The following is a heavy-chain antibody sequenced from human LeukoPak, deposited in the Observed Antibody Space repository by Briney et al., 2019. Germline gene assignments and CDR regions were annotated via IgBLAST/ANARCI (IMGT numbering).Heavy chain of an antibody. CDR1: GGSISSYY. V-gene: IGHV4-59*08. J-gene: IGHJ3*02. D-gene: IGHD5-24*01. CDR3: ARALIRRDGYNYYAIDI. Sequence: SETLSLTCTVSGGSISSYYWSWIRQPPGKGLEWIGYIYYSGSTNYNPSLKSRVTISVDTSKNQFSLKLSSVTAADTAVYYCARALIRRDGYNYYAIDIWGQGTMVTVSS. CDR2: IYYSGST.